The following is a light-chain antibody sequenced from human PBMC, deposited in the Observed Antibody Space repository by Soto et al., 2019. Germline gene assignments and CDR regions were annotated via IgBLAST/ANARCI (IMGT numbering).Light chain of an antibody. CDR3: QQYGSSPRT. J-gene: IGKJ1*01. CDR2: STS. CDR1: QSVTSPF. V-gene: IGKV3-20*01. Sequence: EIVLTQSPGTLSLSPGERATLSCRASQSVTSPFLAWYQQKPGQPPRLLIYSTSGRATGIPDRFSGSGSGTNFTLTISCLEPEDSAVYDCQQYGSSPRTFGQGTKVEI.